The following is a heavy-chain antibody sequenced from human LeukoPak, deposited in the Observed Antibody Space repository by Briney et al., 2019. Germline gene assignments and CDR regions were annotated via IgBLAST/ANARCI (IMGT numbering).Heavy chain of an antibody. CDR3: ARAEAARGIDY. CDR2: IYYSGST. J-gene: IGHJ4*02. D-gene: IGHD6-6*01. CDR1: GGSISSYY. V-gene: IGHV4-59*01. Sequence: AETLSLTCTVSGGSISSYYWSWIRQPPGKGLEWIGYIYYSGSTNYNPSLKRRVTISVDTSKNQFSLKLSSVTAADTAVYYCARAEAARGIDYWGQGTLVTVSS.